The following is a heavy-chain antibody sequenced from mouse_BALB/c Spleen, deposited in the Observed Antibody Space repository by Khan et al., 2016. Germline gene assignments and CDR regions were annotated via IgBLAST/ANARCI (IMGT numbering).Heavy chain of an antibody. D-gene: IGHD1-2*01. V-gene: IGHV1-82*01. Sequence: QVQLQQSGPELVKPGASVKISCKASGYAFSSSWMNWVKQRPGQGLEWIGRIYPGDGDTNYNGKFKGKATLTPDKSSSTAYMQLSSLTSVDSAVYFCARGYGYGAMDYWGQGTSVTVSS. CDR3: ARGYGYGAMDY. CDR2: IYPGDGDT. CDR1: GYAFSSSW. J-gene: IGHJ4*01.